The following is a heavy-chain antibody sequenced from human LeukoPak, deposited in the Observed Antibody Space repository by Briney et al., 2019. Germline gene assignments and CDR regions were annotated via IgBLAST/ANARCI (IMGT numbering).Heavy chain of an antibody. CDR2: INGSGGST. J-gene: IGHJ3*02. CDR3: AKGDSSWDGGAFDI. V-gene: IGHV3-23*01. Sequence: GGSLRLSCAASGFTFSSYYMTWVRQAPGKGLEWVSAINGSGGSTYYADSVKGRFTISRDNSKTTLYLKMNSLRAEDTAVYYWAKGDSSWDGGAFDIWGQGTMVTVSS. D-gene: IGHD6-13*01. CDR1: GFTFSSYY.